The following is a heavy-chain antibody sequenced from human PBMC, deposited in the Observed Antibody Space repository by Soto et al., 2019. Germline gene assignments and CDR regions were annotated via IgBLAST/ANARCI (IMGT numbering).Heavy chain of an antibody. CDR2: VYYSGSS. J-gene: IGHJ4*02. Sequence: QLQESGPGLVKPSQTLSLTCTVSGDAMDSGGYYWSWIRQHPGKGLEWIGYVYYSGSSDYNPSLTSRVEISVDTSKMQFSLELRSVTVADTAVYYCARIVAYCGGDCYTWGQGTLVTVSS. CDR3: ARIVAYCGGDCYT. V-gene: IGHV4-31*03. D-gene: IGHD2-21*02. CDR1: GDAMDSGGYY.